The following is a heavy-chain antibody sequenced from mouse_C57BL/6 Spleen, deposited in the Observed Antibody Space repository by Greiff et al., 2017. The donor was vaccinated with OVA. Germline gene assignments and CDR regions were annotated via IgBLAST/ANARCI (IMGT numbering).Heavy chain of an antibody. J-gene: IGHJ1*03. CDR1: GFTFSSYT. CDR3: ARPGSSYGYFDV. D-gene: IGHD1-1*01. Sequence: DVQLVESGGGLVKPGGSLKLSCAASGFTFSSYTMSWVRQTPEKRLEWVATISGGGGNTYYPDSVKGRFTISRDNAKNTLYLQMSSLRSEDTALYYCARPGSSYGYFDVWGTGTTVTVSS. CDR2: ISGGGGNT. V-gene: IGHV5-9*01.